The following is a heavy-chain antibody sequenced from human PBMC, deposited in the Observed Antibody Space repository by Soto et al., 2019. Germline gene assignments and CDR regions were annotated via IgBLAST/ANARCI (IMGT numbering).Heavy chain of an antibody. CDR1: GFSFDDYA. CDR3: AKDRSWNDGFDI. V-gene: IGHV3-9*01. J-gene: IGHJ3*02. D-gene: IGHD1-1*01. CDR2: ISWNSASI. Sequence: PGGSLRLSCAASGFSFDDYAMHWVRQAPGKGLEWVSGISWNSASIGYADSVKGRFTISRDDAKNSLFLQMNSLRPEDTALYFCAKDRSWNDGFDIWGQGTMVTVS.